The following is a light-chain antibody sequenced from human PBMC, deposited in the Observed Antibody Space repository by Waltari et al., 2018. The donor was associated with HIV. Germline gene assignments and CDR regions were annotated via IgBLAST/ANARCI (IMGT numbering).Light chain of an antibody. CDR3: QQYDNLQVT. J-gene: IGKJ4*01. CDR2: DAS. CDR1: QDSRNH. Sequence: DIQLPQSPSSLSASVGDRVTITCQASQDSRNHLNWYQQRPGKAPRLLIYDASNLQTGVPSRFSGSGSGTDFTFTISSLQPEDIATYYCQQYDNLQVTFGGGTKVEIK. V-gene: IGKV1-33*01.